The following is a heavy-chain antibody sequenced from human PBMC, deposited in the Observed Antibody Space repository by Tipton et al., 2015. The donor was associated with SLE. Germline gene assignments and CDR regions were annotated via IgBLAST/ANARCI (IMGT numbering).Heavy chain of an antibody. CDR3: ARHHGTLDY. J-gene: IGHJ4*02. D-gene: IGHD1-1*01. CDR2: IYYSGST. V-gene: IGHV4-61*01. CDR1: GGSVSSGSYY. Sequence: TLSLTCTVPGGSVSSGSYYWSWIRQPPGKGLEWIGYIYYSGSTNYNPSLKSRVTISVDTSKNQFSLKLSSVTAADTAVYYCARHHGTLDYWGQGTLVTVSS.